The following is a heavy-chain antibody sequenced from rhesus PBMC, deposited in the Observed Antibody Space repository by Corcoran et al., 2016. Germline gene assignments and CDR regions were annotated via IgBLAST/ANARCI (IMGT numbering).Heavy chain of an antibody. CDR3: ARDENGLDS. J-gene: IGHJ6*01. V-gene: IGHV4-106*01. CDR2: IYGSGGGT. Sequence: QVQLQESGPGLVKPSETLSLTCAVSGGSISDDYYWSWIRQPPGKGLEWIGYIYGSGGGTNYNPSLKNRVTISIDTSKNQFSLKLSSVTAADTVVYYCARDENGLDSWGQGVVVTVSS. CDR1: GGSISDDYY.